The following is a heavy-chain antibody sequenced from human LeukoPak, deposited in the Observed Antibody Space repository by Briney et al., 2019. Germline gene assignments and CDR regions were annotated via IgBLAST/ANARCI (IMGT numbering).Heavy chain of an antibody. D-gene: IGHD6-13*01. CDR3: ARLEQQLVDR. Sequence: SETLSLTCTVSGGSISSYYWSWIRQPPGKGLEWIGYIYYSGSTKYNPSLKSRVTISVDTSKNQFSLKLSSVTAADTAVYYCARLEQQLVDRWGQGTLVTVSS. V-gene: IGHV4-59*08. CDR1: GGSISSYY. CDR2: IYYSGST. J-gene: IGHJ4*02.